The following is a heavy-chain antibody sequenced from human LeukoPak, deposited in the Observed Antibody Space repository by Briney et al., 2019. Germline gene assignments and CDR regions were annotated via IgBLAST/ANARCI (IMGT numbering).Heavy chain of an antibody. Sequence: PSQTLSLTCTVSGGSISSGGYYWSWIRQPPGKGLEGIGYIYHSGSTYYNPSLKSRVTISVDRSKNQFSLKLSSVTAADTAVYYCATGSSWYFRDDYWGQGTLVTVSS. D-gene: IGHD6-13*01. J-gene: IGHJ4*02. CDR1: GGSISSGGYY. CDR3: ATGSSWYFRDDY. V-gene: IGHV4-30-2*01. CDR2: IYHSGST.